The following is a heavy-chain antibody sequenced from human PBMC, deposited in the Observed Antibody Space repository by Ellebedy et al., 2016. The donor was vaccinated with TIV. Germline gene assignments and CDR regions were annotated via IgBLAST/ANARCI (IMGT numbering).Heavy chain of an antibody. CDR1: GCSISSGSYY. J-gene: IGHJ6*02. CDR3: ARGSYDSSGFYYYYGMDV. CDR2: MYYSWST. D-gene: IGHD3-22*01. V-gene: IGHV4-39*01. Sequence: SETLSLTCTVSGCSISSGSYYWGWIRPPPGTGLEWIGSMYYSWSTYYNPSLKSRVTISVDSSKNQFSLKLSSVTAADTAVYYCARGSYDSSGFYYYYGMDVWGQGTTVTVSS.